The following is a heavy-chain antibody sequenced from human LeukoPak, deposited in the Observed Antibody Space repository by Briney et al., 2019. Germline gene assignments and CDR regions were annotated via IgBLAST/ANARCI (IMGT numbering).Heavy chain of an antibody. CDR2: IYHSGTT. V-gene: IGHV4-38-2*02. J-gene: IGHJ4*02. CDR1: GYSISSGYY. CDR3: ARDGSGSGSPFDY. Sequence: ASETLSLTCTVSGYSISSGYYWAWIRQPPGKGLGWIGSIYHSGTTYYNPSLKSRVTISVDTSKNQLSLKLNSVTAADTAVYYCARDGSGSGSPFDYWGQGTLVTVSS. D-gene: IGHD3-22*01.